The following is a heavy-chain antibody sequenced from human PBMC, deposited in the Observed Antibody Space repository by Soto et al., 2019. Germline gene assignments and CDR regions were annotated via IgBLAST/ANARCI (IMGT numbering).Heavy chain of an antibody. D-gene: IGHD6-19*01. CDR1: GGTFSSYA. CDR3: ARETRRIAVDLGY. V-gene: IGHV1-46*01. J-gene: IGHJ4*02. CDR2: IIPIGGST. Sequence: ASVKVSCKASGGTFSSYAIIWVRQAPGQGLEWMGVIIPIGGSTNYAQKFQGRVTMTRDTSTSTVYMELSSLRSEDTAVYYCARETRRIAVDLGYWGQGTLVTVSS.